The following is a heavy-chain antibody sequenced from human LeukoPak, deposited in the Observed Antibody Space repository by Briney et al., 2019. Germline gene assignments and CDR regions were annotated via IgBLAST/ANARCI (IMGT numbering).Heavy chain of an antibody. V-gene: IGHV1-2*04. D-gene: IGHD2-15*01. CDR3: ARSRVAYYFDY. J-gene: IGHJ4*02. CDR2: INPNSGGT. Sequence: ASVKVSCKASGGTFSSYAISWVRQAPGQGLEWMGWINPNSGGTNYAQKFQGWVTTTRDTSISTAYMELSRLRSDDTAVYYCARSRVAYYFDYWGQGTLVTVSS. CDR1: GGTFSSYA.